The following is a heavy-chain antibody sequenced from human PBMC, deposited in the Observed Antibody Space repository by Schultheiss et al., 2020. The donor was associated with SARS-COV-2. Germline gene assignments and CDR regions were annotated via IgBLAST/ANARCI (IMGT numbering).Heavy chain of an antibody. D-gene: IGHD3-10*01. CDR2: IIPILGIA. Sequence: SVKVSCKASGYTFTSYGISWVRQAPGQGLEWMGRIIPILGIANYAQKFQGRVTMTRDTSTSTVYMELSSLRSEDTAVYYCARDMAVLLWFKDSNWFDPWGQGTLVTVSS. CDR3: ARDMAVLLWFKDSNWFDP. V-gene: IGHV1-69*04. J-gene: IGHJ5*02. CDR1: GYTFTSYG.